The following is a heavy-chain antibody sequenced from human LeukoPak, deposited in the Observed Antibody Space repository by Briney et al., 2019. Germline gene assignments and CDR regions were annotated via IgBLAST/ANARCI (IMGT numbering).Heavy chain of an antibody. CDR3: AKANSRFIVVVPAATPDY. V-gene: IGHV3-7*01. CDR2: IKEDGNEK. CDR1: GFTFSSYW. D-gene: IGHD2-2*01. Sequence: PGGSLRLSCVASGFTFSSYWMSWVRQAPGKGLEWVANIKEDGNEKYYVDSVKGRFTISRDNSKNTLYLQMNSLRAEDTAVYYCAKANSRFIVVVPAATPDYWGQGTLVTVSS. J-gene: IGHJ4*02.